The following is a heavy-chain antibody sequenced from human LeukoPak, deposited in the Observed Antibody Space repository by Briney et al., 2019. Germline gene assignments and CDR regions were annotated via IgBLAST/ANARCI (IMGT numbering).Heavy chain of an antibody. CDR2: INPNSGGT. CDR3: ARDYYGSGSYPRYYGMDV. D-gene: IGHD3-10*01. Sequence: LGASVRVSWKASGYTVTGYYLRWVPHAPGQGLEWMGWINPNSGGTNYAQKFQGRVTMTRDTSISTAYMELSRLRSDDTAVYYCARDYYGSGSYPRYYGMDVWGQGTTITVSS. J-gene: IGHJ6*02. CDR1: GYTVTGYY. V-gene: IGHV1-2*03.